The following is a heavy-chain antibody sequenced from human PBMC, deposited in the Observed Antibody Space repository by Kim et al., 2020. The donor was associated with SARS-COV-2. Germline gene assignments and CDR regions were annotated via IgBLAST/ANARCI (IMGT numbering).Heavy chain of an antibody. CDR2: IKQDGSEK. Sequence: GGSRRLSCAASGFTFSSYSMSWVRQAPGKGLEWVANIKQDGSEKYYVDSVKGRFTISRDNAKNSLYLQMNSLRAEDTAVYYCARDDYVWGRYFDYWGQGT. V-gene: IGHV3-7*01. J-gene: IGHJ4*02. CDR1: GFTFSSYS. CDR3: ARDDYVWGRYFDY. D-gene: IGHD3-16*01.